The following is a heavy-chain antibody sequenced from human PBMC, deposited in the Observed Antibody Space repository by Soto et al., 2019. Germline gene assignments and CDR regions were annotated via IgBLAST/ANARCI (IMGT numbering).Heavy chain of an antibody. J-gene: IGHJ6*02. CDR1: GGTLSSYA. Sequence: GASVKVSCKASGGTLSSYAISWVRQAPGQGLEWMGGIIPIFGTANYAQKFQGRVTITADESTSTAYMELSSLRSEDTAVYYCARDWSPTYSYGSLDGMDVWGQGTTVTVSS. CDR2: IIPIFGTA. D-gene: IGHD5-18*01. V-gene: IGHV1-69*13. CDR3: ARDWSPTYSYGSLDGMDV.